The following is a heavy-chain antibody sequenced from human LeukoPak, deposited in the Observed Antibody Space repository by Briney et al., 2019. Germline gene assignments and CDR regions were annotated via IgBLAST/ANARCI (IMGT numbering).Heavy chain of an antibody. V-gene: IGHV3-23*01. CDR2: ISGSGGGT. Sequence: GGSLRLSCAASGFTFTAYAMSWVRQAPGKGLEWVSAISGSGGGTYYADSVKGRFTISRDNSKNTVYLQMNSLRGEDTAVYHCAKEVGGYTTFDYWGQGTLVTVSS. CDR3: AKEVGGYTTFDY. CDR1: GFTFTAYA. D-gene: IGHD2-2*02. J-gene: IGHJ4*02.